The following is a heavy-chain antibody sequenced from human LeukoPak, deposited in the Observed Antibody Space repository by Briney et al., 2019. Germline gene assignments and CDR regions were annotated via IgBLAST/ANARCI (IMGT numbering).Heavy chain of an antibody. CDR1: GGTFSSYA. V-gene: IGHV1-69*13. CDR2: IIPIFGTA. Sequence: SVKVSCKASGGTFSSYAISWVRQAPGQGLEWMGGIIPIFGTANYAQKFQGRVTITADESTSTAYMELSSLRSEDTAVYYCARGVRGYYDSSGYYFDYWGQGTLVTVSS. D-gene: IGHD3-22*01. J-gene: IGHJ4*02. CDR3: ARGVRGYYDSSGYYFDY.